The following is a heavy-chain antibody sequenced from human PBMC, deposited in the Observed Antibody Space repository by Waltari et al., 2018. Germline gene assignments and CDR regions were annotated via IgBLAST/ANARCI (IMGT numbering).Heavy chain of an antibody. D-gene: IGHD4-4*01. V-gene: IGHV3-30-3*01. CDR1: GFTFSSYA. Sequence: QVQLVESGGGVVQPGRSLRLSCAASGFTFSSYAMHWVRQAPGKGLEWVAVISYDGSNKYYADSVKGRFTSSRDNSKNTLYLQMNSLRAEDTAVYYCARDPGRDYILYYYYMDVWAKGPRSPSP. J-gene: IGHJ6*03. CDR2: ISYDGSNK. CDR3: ARDPGRDYILYYYYMDV.